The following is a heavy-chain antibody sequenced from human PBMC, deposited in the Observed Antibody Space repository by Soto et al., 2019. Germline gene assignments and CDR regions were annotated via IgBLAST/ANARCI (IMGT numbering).Heavy chain of an antibody. D-gene: IGHD1-1*01. J-gene: IGHJ6*02. Sequence: EVQLLESGGGVVQPGGFLRRSCAASGWTFSNYAMTWVRKAPGKGLEWVSAISGSGGSTYYADSVKGRFTISRDNSKNTMYLKMDSLRAEDTAAYYCANPPPTMESTIYYYYGMEVWGQGTTVTVSS. V-gene: IGHV3-23*01. CDR1: GWTFSNYA. CDR2: ISGSGGST. CDR3: ANPPPTMESTIYYYYGMEV.